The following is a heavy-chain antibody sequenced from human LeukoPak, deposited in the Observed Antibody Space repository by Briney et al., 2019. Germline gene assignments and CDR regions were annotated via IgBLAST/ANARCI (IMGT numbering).Heavy chain of an antibody. CDR3: ARTGPGIAARNFFDF. V-gene: IGHV4-59*01. CDR2: IYYSGSN. J-gene: IGHJ4*02. D-gene: IGHD6-6*01. CDR1: GGSISIYY. Sequence: SETLSLTCTVSGGSISIYYWSWIRQPPGEGREWLGHIYYSGSNNYNPTLKSRVTISVDTSKNQFSLKLSSVTAADTAVYYCARTGPGIAARNFFDFWGQGTLVTVSS.